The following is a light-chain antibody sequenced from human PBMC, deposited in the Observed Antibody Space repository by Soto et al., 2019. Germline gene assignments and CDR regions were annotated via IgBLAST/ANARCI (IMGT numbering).Light chain of an antibody. J-gene: IGLJ1*01. Sequence: SLLTQPASVSESPGQSITISCTGTSSDVGSYNLVSWYQQHPGKAPKLMIYEGSKRPSGVSNRFSGSKSGNTASLTISGLQAEDEADYYCCSYAGTSTYVFGTGTKVTVL. CDR3: CSYAGTSTYV. V-gene: IGLV2-23*01. CDR2: EGS. CDR1: SSDVGSYNL.